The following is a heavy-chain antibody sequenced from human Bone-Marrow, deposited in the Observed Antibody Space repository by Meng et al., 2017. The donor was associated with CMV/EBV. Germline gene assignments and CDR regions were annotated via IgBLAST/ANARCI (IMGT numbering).Heavy chain of an antibody. CDR2: INPNSGGT. Sequence: ASVKVSCKASGYTFTGYYMHWVRQAPGQGLEWMGWINPNSGGTNYAQKFQGRVTMTRDTSISTAYMELSRLRSDDTAVYYCARAGYSSSISFDYWGQGTLVAVSS. CDR3: ARAGYSSSISFDY. V-gene: IGHV1-2*02. CDR1: GYTFTGYY. J-gene: IGHJ4*02. D-gene: IGHD6-13*01.